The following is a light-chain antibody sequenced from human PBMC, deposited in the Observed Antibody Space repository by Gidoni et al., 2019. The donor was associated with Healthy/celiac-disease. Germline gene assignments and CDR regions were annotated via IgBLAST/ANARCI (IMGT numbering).Light chain of an antibody. V-gene: IGLV2-14*01. CDR2: DVS. J-gene: IGLJ1*01. CDR1: SSDVGGYHY. Sequence: SALTQHASGSGSHGQSITISCTGTSSDVGGYHYVTWYQQPPGKAPKLILYDVSNRPSGVSHRFSGATSGNTASLTISGLQAEYYADYYCSSYTSSSTLYVFGTGTKVTVL. CDR3: SSYTSSSTLYV.